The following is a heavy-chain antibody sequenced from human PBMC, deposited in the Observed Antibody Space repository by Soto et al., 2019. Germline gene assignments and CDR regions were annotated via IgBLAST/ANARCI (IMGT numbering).Heavy chain of an antibody. J-gene: IGHJ4*02. CDR2: ISSSGSTI. V-gene: IGHV3-48*03. D-gene: IGHD2-21*02. CDR3: ARAGAYCGGDCYSDY. CDR1: GFTFSSYE. Sequence: GGSLRLSCAASGFTFSSYEMNWVRQAPGKGLEWVSYISSSGSTIYYADSVKGRFTISRDNAKNSLYLQMNSLRAEDTAVYYCARAGAYCGGDCYSDYWGQGTLVTVSS.